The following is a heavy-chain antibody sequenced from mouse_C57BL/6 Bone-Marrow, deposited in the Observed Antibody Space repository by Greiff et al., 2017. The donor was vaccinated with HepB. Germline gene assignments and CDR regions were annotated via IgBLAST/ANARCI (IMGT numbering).Heavy chain of an antibody. CDR1: GYTFTSYG. Sequence: VKLMESGAELARPGASVKLSCKASGYTFTSYGISWVKQRTGQGLEWIGEIYPRSGNTYYNEKFKGKATLTADKSSSTAYMELRSLTSEDSAVYFCARGGDYPYWYFDVWGTGTTVTVSS. D-gene: IGHD2-4*01. CDR2: IYPRSGNT. CDR3: ARGGDYPYWYFDV. J-gene: IGHJ1*03. V-gene: IGHV1-81*01.